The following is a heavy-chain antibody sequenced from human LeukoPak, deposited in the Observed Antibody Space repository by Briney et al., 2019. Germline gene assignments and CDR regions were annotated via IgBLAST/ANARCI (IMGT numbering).Heavy chain of an antibody. CDR2: INHSGST. CDR3: ATSTTVTLQKQRGRAYYYYGMDV. V-gene: IGHV4-34*01. CDR1: GGSFSGYY. Sequence: SETLSLTCAVYGGSFSGYYWSWIRQPPGKGLEWIGEINHSGSTNYNPSLKSRVTISVDTSKNQFSLKLSSVTAAGTAVYYCATSTTVTLQKQRGRAYYYYGMDVWGKGTTVTVSS. J-gene: IGHJ6*04. D-gene: IGHD4-17*01.